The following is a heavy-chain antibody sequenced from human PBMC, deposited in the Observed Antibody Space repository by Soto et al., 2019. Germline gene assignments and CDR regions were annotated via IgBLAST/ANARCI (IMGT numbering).Heavy chain of an antibody. CDR1: GFTFSSYW. Sequence: EVQLVESGGGLVQPGGSLRLSCAASGFTFSSYWMHWVRQAPGKGLVWVSRINSDGSSTSYADSVKGRFTISRDNAKKTLYLQMNSLRAEDTAVYYCARGGPYCGGDGSWGQGTLVTVSS. D-gene: IGHD2-21*02. V-gene: IGHV3-74*01. CDR3: ARGGPYCGGDGS. J-gene: IGHJ5*02. CDR2: INSDGSST.